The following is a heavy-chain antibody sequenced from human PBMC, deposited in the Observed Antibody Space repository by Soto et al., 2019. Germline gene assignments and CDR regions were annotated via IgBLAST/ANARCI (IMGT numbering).Heavy chain of an antibody. V-gene: IGHV1-69*13. CDR2: IIPIFGTA. Sequence: GASVKVSCKASGGTFSSYAISWVRQAPGQGLEWMGGIIPIFGTANYAQKFQGRVTITADESTSTAYMELSSLRSEDTAVYYCARVPSPQITMIVVADWYFDLWGRGTLVTVSS. D-gene: IGHD3-22*01. CDR1: GGTFSSYA. CDR3: ARVPSPQITMIVVADWYFDL. J-gene: IGHJ2*01.